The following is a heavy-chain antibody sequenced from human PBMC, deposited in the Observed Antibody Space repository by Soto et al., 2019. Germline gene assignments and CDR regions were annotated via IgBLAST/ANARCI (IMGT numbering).Heavy chain of an antibody. Sequence: SETLSLTCTVSGCSISSGGYYWSWILQHPGKGLEWIGYIYYSGSTYYNPSLKSRVTISVDTSKNQFSLKLSSVTAADTAVYYCARQHSGWYFDYWGQVTLVTVSS. V-gene: IGHV4-31*03. CDR3: ARQHSGWYFDY. J-gene: IGHJ4*02. CDR2: IYYSGST. CDR1: GCSISSGGYY. D-gene: IGHD6-19*01.